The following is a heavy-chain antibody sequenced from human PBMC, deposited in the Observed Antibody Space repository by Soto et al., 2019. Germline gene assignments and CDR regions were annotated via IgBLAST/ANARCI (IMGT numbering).Heavy chain of an antibody. Sequence: PGGSLRLSCAASGFTFSSYGMHWVRQAPGKGLEWVAVIWYDGSNKYYADSVKGRFTISRDNSKNTLYLQMNSLRAEDTAVYYCARVRAKRGSLDYWGQGTLVTVSS. V-gene: IGHV3-33*01. D-gene: IGHD3-10*01. CDR2: IWYDGSNK. CDR3: ARVRAKRGSLDY. J-gene: IGHJ4*02. CDR1: GFTFSSYG.